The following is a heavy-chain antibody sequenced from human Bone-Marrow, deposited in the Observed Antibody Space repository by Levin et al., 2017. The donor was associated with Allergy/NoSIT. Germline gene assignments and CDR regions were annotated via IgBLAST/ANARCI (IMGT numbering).Heavy chain of an antibody. CDR1: GYTFTSYG. V-gene: IGHV1-18*01. CDR3: ASGYYDSSGYYPPGAYFDY. CDR2: ISAYNGNT. J-gene: IGHJ4*02. D-gene: IGHD3-22*01. Sequence: GASVKVSCKASGYTFTSYGISWVRQAPGQGLEWMGWISAYNGNTNYAQKLQGRVTMTTDTSTSTAYMELRSLRSDDTAVYYCASGYYDSSGYYPPGAYFDYWGKGTLVTVSS.